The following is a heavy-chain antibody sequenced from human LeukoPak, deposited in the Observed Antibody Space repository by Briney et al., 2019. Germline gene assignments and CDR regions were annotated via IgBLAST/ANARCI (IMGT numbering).Heavy chain of an antibody. J-gene: IGHJ4*02. CDR2: INTNTGNP. D-gene: IGHD6-6*01. V-gene: IGHV7-4-1*02. CDR3: ARDATEKYSSSIFDY. CDR1: RYTFTSYA. Sequence: ASVKVSCKASRYTFTSYAMNWVRQAPGQGLEWMGWINTNTGNPTYAQGFTGRFVFSLDTSVSTAYLQISSLKAEDTAVYYCARDATEKYSSSIFDYWGQGTLVTVSS.